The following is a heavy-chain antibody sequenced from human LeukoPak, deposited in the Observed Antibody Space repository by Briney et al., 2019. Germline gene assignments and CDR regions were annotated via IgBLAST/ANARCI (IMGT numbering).Heavy chain of an antibody. V-gene: IGHV3-33*06. CDR3: AKVQTTVVSPPDS. CDR2: IWYDGSNK. Sequence: GRSLRLSCAASGFTFSSYGMHWVRQAPGKGLEWVAVIWYDGSNKYYPDSVKGRFTISRDNSKDTLYLQINSLRAEDTAVYFCAKVQTTVVSPPDSWGQGTLVTVSS. J-gene: IGHJ4*02. CDR1: GFTFSSYG. D-gene: IGHD4-23*01.